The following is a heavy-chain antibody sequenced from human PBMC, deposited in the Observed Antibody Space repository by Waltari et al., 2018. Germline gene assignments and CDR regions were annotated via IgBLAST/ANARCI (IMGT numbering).Heavy chain of an antibody. V-gene: IGHV4-39*07. Sequence: QLQLQESGPGLVKPSETLSLTCTVSGGSISSSSYYWGWIRQPPGKGLGWIWSIYYSWSTYYNPSLKSRVTISVDTSKNQFSLKLSSVTAADTAVYYCAREILAYYDSSGYSDYWGQGTLVTVSS. J-gene: IGHJ4*02. CDR1: GGSISSSSYY. CDR2: IYYSWST. CDR3: AREILAYYDSSGYSDY. D-gene: IGHD3-22*01.